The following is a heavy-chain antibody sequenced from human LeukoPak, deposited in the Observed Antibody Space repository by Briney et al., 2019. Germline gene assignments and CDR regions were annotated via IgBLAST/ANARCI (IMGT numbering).Heavy chain of an antibody. J-gene: IGHJ4*02. CDR1: GFTFSSYS. Sequence: PGGSLRLSCAASGFTFSSYSMNWVRQAPGKGLEWVSYISSSSSTIYYADSVKGRFTISRDNAKNSLYLQMNSLRAEDTAVYYCARDRYSYGFDYWGQGTLVTVSS. CDR3: ARDRYSYGFDY. V-gene: IGHV3-48*01. CDR2: ISSSSSTI. D-gene: IGHD5-18*01.